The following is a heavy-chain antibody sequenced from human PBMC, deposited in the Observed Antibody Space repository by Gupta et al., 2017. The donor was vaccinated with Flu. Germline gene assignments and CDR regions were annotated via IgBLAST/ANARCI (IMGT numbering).Heavy chain of an antibody. CDR2: IYPGDSDT. CDR1: YG. J-gene: IGHJ4*02. CDR3: ARLRCSGGNCNLDF. D-gene: IGHD2-15*01. Sequence: YGIGWVRQMPGKGLEWMGIIYPGDSDTRYSPAFQGQVTISADKSVSTASLQWSRLKASETAMYYCARLRCSGGNCNLDFGGQGTLVTVSS. V-gene: IGHV5-51*01.